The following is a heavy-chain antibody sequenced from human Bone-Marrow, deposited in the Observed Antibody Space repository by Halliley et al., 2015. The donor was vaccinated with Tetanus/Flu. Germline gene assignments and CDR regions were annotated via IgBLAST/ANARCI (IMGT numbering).Heavy chain of an antibody. J-gene: IGHJ5*02. CDR2: ISGSGRDT. Sequence: KGLELVSGISGSGRDTNYADAVKGRFTISRDNSKNMVYLQVNSLRAEDTAVYYCAIPNRWFAPWGQGTLVPVSS. CDR3: AIPNRWFAP. V-gene: IGHV3-23*01.